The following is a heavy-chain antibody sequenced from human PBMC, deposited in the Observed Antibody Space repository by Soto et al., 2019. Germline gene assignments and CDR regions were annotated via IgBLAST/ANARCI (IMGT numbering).Heavy chain of an antibody. CDR2: IYWDVDK. CDR1: GFSLSTTGVG. V-gene: IGHV2-5*02. CDR3: AHRVGLQGNWNGGYFDF. D-gene: IGHD1-1*01. J-gene: IGHJ4*02. Sequence: QITLKESGPTRVRPTQTLTLTCTFSGFSLSTTGVGVGCIRQPPGKALEHLALIYWDVDKRYNPSLKSRLTITKDTSNNQVVLTMTNMDPVDTATYYCAHRVGLQGNWNGGYFDFWGQGALVTVSS.